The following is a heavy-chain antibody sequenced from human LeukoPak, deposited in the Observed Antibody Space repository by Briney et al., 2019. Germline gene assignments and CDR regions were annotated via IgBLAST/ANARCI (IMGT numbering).Heavy chain of an antibody. CDR1: GGTFSSYA. J-gene: IGHJ4*02. D-gene: IGHD6-13*01. CDR3: ARDNGYSSSNWGSYFDY. V-gene: IGHV1-69*06. Sequence: GASVKVSCKASGGTFSSYAISWVRQAPGQGLEWMGGIIPIFGTANYAQKFQGRVTITADKSTSTAYMELSSLRSEDTAVYYCARDNGYSSSNWGSYFDYWGQGTLVTVSS. CDR2: IIPIFGTA.